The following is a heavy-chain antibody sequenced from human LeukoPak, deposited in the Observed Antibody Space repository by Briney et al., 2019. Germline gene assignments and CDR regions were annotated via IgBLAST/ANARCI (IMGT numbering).Heavy chain of an antibody. CDR3: ARGSGWYPD. D-gene: IGHD6-19*01. J-gene: IGHJ4*02. CDR2: ISSSGSTI. CDR1: GFTFSSYE. V-gene: IGHV3-48*03. Sequence: GGSLRLSCAASGFTFSSYEMNWVRQAPGEGLEWVSYISSSGSTIYYADSVKGRSTISRDNAKNSLYLQMNSLRAEDTAVYYCARGSGWYPDWGQGTLVTVSS.